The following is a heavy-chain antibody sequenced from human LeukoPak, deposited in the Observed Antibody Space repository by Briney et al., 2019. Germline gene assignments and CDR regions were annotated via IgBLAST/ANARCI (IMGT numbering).Heavy chain of an antibody. V-gene: IGHV3-23*01. CDR3: AKARGSYYFDC. J-gene: IGHJ4*02. CDR1: GFTFSSYT. Sequence: HPGGSLRLSCAASGFTFSSYTMRLVRQAPGKGLEWVSTSGSGGGTYYADSVKGRFTISRDNSKNTLYLQLNGLRAEDTAVYYCAKARGSYYFDCWGQGTLVTVSS. CDR2: SGSGGGT. D-gene: IGHD3-10*01.